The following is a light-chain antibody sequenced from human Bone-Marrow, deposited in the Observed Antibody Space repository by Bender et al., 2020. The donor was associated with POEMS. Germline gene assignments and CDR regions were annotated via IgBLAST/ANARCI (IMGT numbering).Light chain of an antibody. Sequence: SSDLTQPPSVSVSPGQTARITCSGHLLSKESAYWYQLKPGQAPLLVMSRDSERPSGVPDRFSGSKSGTSASLAITGLQSDDEAIYFCVAWDASLNGWVFGGGTKLTVL. J-gene: IGLJ3*02. CDR2: RDS. CDR1: LLSKES. V-gene: IGLV3-25*02. CDR3: VAWDASLNGWV.